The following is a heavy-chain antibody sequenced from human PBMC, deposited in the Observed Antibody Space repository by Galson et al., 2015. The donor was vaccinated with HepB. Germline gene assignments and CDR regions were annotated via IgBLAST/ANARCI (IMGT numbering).Heavy chain of an antibody. D-gene: IGHD3-22*01. CDR2: IIPIFGTA. J-gene: IGHJ3*02. Sequence: SVKVSCKASGGTFSSYAITWVRQAPGQGLEWMGEIIPIFGTANYAQKFQGRVTITADESTSTAYMELSSLTSEDTAIYYCARGGLGLYYDSRYAFDIWGQGTLVTASS. V-gene: IGHV1-69*13. CDR3: ARGGLGLYYDSRYAFDI. CDR1: GGTFSSYA.